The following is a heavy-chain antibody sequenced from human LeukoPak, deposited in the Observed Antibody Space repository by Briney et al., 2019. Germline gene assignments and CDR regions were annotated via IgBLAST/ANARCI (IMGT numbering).Heavy chain of an antibody. J-gene: IGHJ4*02. V-gene: IGHV3-21*01. CDR2: ISSSSSHI. CDR3: ARGERGLYCSSTSCYPVL. Sequence: GGSLRLSCAASGFTFSSFSMNWVRQAPGKGLEWVSSISSSSSHIYYADSVKGRFTISRDNAKNSLYLQMNSLRAEDTAVYYCARGERGLYCSSTSCYPVLGGQGTLVTVSS. D-gene: IGHD2-2*01. CDR1: GFTFSSFS.